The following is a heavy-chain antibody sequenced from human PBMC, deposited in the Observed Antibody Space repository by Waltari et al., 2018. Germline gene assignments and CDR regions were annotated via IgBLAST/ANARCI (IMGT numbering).Heavy chain of an antibody. V-gene: IGHV4-39*01. CDR3: VLREAALDY. Sequence: QLQLPESGPGLVTPSETLSLTCTVPGGSLSISSYYWGWLRKPPGKGLEWIGSLYYSGLTYDNPSLKSRVTISEDASKKQFSLKLSSETAADTAVYYCVLREAALDYCGQGTLVTVSS. CDR1: GGSLSISSYY. J-gene: IGHJ4*02. CDR2: LYYSGLT. D-gene: IGHD6-6*01.